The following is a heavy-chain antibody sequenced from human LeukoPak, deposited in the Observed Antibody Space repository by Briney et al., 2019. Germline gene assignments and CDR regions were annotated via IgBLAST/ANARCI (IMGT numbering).Heavy chain of an antibody. CDR1: GGSISSSSYY. V-gene: IGHV4-39*07. CDR3: ARPNYDILTIPY. Sequence: SETLSLTCTVSGGSISSSSYYWGWIRQPPGKGLEWIGSIYYSGSTYYNPSLKSRVTISVDTSKNQFSLKLSSVTAADTAVYYCARPNYDILTIPYWGQGTPVTVSS. D-gene: IGHD3-9*01. CDR2: IYYSGST. J-gene: IGHJ4*02.